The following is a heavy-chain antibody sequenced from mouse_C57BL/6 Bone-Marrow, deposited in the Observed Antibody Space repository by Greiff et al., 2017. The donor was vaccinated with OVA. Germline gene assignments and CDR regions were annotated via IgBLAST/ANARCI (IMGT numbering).Heavy chain of an antibody. J-gene: IGHJ3*01. V-gene: IGHV1-54*01. D-gene: IGHD2-4*01. CDR1: GYAFTNYL. CDR2: INPGSGGT. Sequence: QVHVKQSGAELVRPGTSVKVSCKASGYAFTNYLIEWVKQRPGQGLEWIGVINPGSGGTNYNEKFKGKATLTADKSSSTAYMQLSSLTSEDSAVYFCARGGYYDYPFAYWGQGTLVTVSA. CDR3: ARGGYYDYPFAY.